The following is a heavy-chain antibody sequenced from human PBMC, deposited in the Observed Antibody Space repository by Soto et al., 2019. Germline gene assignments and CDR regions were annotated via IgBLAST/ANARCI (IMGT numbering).Heavy chain of an antibody. V-gene: IGHV4-31*03. Sequence: SETLSLTCTVSGGSITSGGYYWSWIRQHPGKGLEWIGFLYYSGSTYYNPSLESRVTISVDTSKNQFSLKLSSVTAADTAVYYCATLPPYYGSDVWGQGTTVTVSS. CDR2: LYYSGST. CDR3: ATLPPYYGSDV. CDR1: GGSITSGGYY. J-gene: IGHJ6*02.